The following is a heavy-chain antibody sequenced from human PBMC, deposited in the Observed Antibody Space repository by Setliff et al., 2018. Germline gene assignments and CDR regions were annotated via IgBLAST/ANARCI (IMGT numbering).Heavy chain of an antibody. J-gene: IGHJ4*02. CDR2: ISTSGST. CDR1: GASITSGGFY. Sequence: SETLSLTCSVSGASITSGGFYWTWIRQPAGKGLEWIGHISTSGSTTYNHSVKSRVTISLDTSNIHFTLKLSSVTSADTAVYYCARGDSSGNNYPVLDYWGQGTLVTVSS. CDR3: ARGDSSGNNYPVLDY. V-gene: IGHV4-61*09. D-gene: IGHD1-26*01.